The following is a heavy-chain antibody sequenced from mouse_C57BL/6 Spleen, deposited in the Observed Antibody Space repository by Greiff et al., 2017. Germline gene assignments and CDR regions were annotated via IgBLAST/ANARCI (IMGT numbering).Heavy chain of an antibody. CDR2: IYPSDSET. V-gene: IGHV1-61*01. D-gene: IGHD1-1*01. CDR1: GYTFTSYW. CDR3: AREGTTVVATGYFDY. J-gene: IGHJ2*01. Sequence: QVQLQQPGAELVRPGSSVKLSCKASGYTFTSYWMDWVKQRPGQGLEWIGNIYPSDSETHYNQKFKDKATLTVDKSSSTAYMQLSSLTSEDSAVYYCAREGTTVVATGYFDYWGQGTTLTVSS.